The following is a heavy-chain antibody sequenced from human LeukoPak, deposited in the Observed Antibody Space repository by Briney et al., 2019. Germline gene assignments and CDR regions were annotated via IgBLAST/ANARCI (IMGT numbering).Heavy chain of an antibody. D-gene: IGHD6-19*01. Sequence: GGSLRLSCAASGFTFSSYGMHWVRQAPGKGLEWVAFIRYDGSNKYYADSVKGRFTISRDNSKNTLYLQMNSLRAEDTAVYYCAKEGSGWYSRHYFDYWGQGTLVTVSS. V-gene: IGHV3-30*02. CDR3: AKEGSGWYSRHYFDY. CDR1: GFTFSSYG. J-gene: IGHJ4*02. CDR2: IRYDGSNK.